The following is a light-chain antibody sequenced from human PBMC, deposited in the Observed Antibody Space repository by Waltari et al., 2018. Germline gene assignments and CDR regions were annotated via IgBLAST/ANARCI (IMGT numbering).Light chain of an antibody. Sequence: QSALTQPASVSGSPGQSITISCTGTSSDVGGYNYVSWYQQHPGKAPKFMIYEVSQRPSGVSNRFSGSKSGNTASLTISGLQAEDEADYYCSSYTSISTVIFGGGTKLTVL. V-gene: IGLV2-14*01. CDR1: SSDVGGYNY. J-gene: IGLJ2*01. CDR3: SSYTSISTVI. CDR2: EVS.